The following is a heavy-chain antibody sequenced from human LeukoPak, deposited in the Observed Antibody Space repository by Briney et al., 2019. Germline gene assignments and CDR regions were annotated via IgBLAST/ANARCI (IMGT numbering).Heavy chain of an antibody. CDR3: AKASGRWLRSDY. CDR2: ISYDGSNK. CDR1: GFTFSSYG. Sequence: PGGSLRLSCAASGFTFSSYGMHWVRQAPSKGLEWVAVISYDGSNKYYADSVKGRFTISRDNSKNTLYLQMNSLRAEDTAVYYCAKASGRWLRSDYWGQGTLVTVSS. V-gene: IGHV3-30*18. J-gene: IGHJ4*02. D-gene: IGHD5-24*01.